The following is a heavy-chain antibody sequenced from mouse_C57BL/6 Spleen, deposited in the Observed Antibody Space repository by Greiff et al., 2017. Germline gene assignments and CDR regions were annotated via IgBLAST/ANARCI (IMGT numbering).Heavy chain of an antibody. D-gene: IGHD1-1*01. V-gene: IGHV1-64*01. CDR1: GYTFTSYW. CDR2: IHPNSGST. Sequence: QVQLQQPGAELVKPGASVKLSCKASGYTFTSYWMHWVKQRPGQGLEWIGMIHPNSGSTNYNEKFKSKATLTVDNSSSTAYMQLSSLTSEDSAVYYCARDYGSSNWYFDVWGTGTTVTVSS. J-gene: IGHJ1*03. CDR3: ARDYGSSNWYFDV.